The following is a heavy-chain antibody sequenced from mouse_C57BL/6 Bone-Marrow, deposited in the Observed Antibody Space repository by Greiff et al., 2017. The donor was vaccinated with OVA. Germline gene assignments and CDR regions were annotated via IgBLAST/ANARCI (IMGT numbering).Heavy chain of an antibody. CDR1: GYTFTSYW. Sequence: QVQLQQPGAELVKPGASVKMSCKASGYTFTSYWITWVKQRPGQGLEWIGDIYPGSGSTNYNEKFKGKATLTVDKSSSTAYMQLSSLTSEDSEVYYCARWNYADYGSSYWGKGTTLTVSS. J-gene: IGHJ2*01. CDR3: ARWNYADYGSSY. V-gene: IGHV1-55*01. CDR2: IYPGSGST. D-gene: IGHD1-1*01.